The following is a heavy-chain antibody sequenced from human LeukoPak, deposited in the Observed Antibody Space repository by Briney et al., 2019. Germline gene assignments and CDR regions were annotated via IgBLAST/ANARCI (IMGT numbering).Heavy chain of an antibody. CDR3: ARGYDAGSAYSSTWYVRNYYYYMDV. CDR2: IYYSGNT. Sequence: KPSETLSLTCTVSGGSISSYYYWSWIRQPPGKGLECIGYIYYSGNTNYNPSLKSRVTISVDTSKNQFSLTLSSVTAADTAVYYCARGYDAGSAYSSTWYVRNYYYYMDVWGKGTTVTVSS. J-gene: IGHJ6*03. V-gene: IGHV4-59*12. D-gene: IGHD6-13*01. CDR1: GGSISSYYY.